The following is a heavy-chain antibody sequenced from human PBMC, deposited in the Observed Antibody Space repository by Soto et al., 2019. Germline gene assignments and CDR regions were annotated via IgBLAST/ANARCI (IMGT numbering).Heavy chain of an antibody. D-gene: IGHD1-26*01. V-gene: IGHV1-2*05. CDR3: ARVDRWSGSYFLPWDFDL. CDR2: INPNTGGA. CDR1: GYTFTDYS. J-gene: IGHJ2*01. Sequence: QVQLVQSGAEVKKPGASVKVSCKASGYTFTDYSMHWVRQAPGQGLEWMGRINPNTGGATYAQKFQGRVTMTRDTSISTACQGLSRLRSDDTVLYYCARVDRWSGSYFLPWDFDLWGRGPLVTVST.